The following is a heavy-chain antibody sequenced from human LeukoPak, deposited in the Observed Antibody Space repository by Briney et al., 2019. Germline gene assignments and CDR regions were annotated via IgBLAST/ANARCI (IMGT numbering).Heavy chain of an antibody. J-gene: IGHJ6*02. CDR1: GFTFSSYA. D-gene: IGHD2-2*02. CDR3: ARLSPPSYCSSTSCYRVGYYYYGMDV. V-gene: IGHV3-23*01. CDR2: ISGSGGST. Sequence: GGSLRLSCVASGFTFSSYAMSWVRQAPGKGLEWVSGISGSGGSTHHADSVKGRFTISRDNAKNSLYLQMNSLRAEDTAVYYCARLSPPSYCSSTSCYRVGYYYYGMDVWGQGTTVTASS.